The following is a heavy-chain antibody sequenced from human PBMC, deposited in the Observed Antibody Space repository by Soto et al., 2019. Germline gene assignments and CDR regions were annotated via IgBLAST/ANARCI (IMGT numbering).Heavy chain of an antibody. V-gene: IGHV3-74*01. D-gene: IGHD4-17*01. CDR1: GFTFSSYW. Sequence: EVQLVESGGGLVQPGGSLRLSCAASGFTFSSYWMHWVRQTPGKGLVWVSRIDREGSDTAYADSVKGRFTISRDNAKNTLYLQMNSLRAEDTAVYYCARATTTVTTRPTLGYWGQGTLATVSS. J-gene: IGHJ4*02. CDR3: ARATTTVTTRPTLGY. CDR2: IDREGSDT.